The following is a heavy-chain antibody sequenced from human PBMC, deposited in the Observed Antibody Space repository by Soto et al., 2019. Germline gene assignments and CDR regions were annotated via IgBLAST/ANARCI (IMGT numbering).Heavy chain of an antibody. CDR3: ARSEWELLDYYYYYGMDV. CDR2: IIPIFGTA. D-gene: IGHD1-26*01. CDR1: GGTFSSYA. V-gene: IGHV1-69*13. J-gene: IGHJ6*02. Sequence: SVKVSCKASGGTFSSYAISWVRQAPGQGLEWMGGIIPIFGTANYAQKFQGRVTITADESTSTAYMELSSLRSEDTAVYYCARSEWELLDYYYYYGMDVWGQGPTVTVSS.